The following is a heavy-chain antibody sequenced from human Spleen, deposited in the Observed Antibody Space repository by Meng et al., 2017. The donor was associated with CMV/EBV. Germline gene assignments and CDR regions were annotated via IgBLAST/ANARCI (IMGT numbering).Heavy chain of an antibody. J-gene: IGHJ6*02. Sequence: ASVKVSCKASGYTFTGYNIHWVRQAPGQGLEWMGWINPNSGGTIYPQKFEDRVTLTSDTSISTAYMELRRLRSDDTAVFFCARLFHTTLGTNYYYGMDVWGQGTTVTVSS. CDR1: GYTFTGYN. CDR3: ARLFHTTLGTNYYYGMDV. CDR2: INPNSGGT. D-gene: IGHD3-3*01. V-gene: IGHV1-2*02.